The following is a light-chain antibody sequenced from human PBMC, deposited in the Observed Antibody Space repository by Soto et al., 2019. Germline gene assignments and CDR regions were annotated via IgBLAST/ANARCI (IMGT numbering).Light chain of an antibody. CDR1: SSNIGAGYD. CDR3: SSYTSSSTL. J-gene: IGLJ1*01. V-gene: IGLV2-14*01. CDR2: AVT. Sequence: QSVLTQTPSVSGAPGQKITMSCTGSSSNIGAGYDVHWYQQHPGKAPKLMIYAVTDRPSGVSSRFSGSKSGNTASLTISGLQAEDEADYYCSSYTSSSTLFGTGTKVTVL.